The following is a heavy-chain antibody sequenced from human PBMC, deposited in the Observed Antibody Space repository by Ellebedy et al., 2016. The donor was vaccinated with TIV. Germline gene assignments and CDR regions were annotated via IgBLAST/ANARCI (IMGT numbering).Heavy chain of an antibody. CDR3: ARRSPVTPEAGIGY. CDR2: INHSGST. V-gene: IGHV4-34*01. Sequence: SETLSLTXAVYGGSFSGYYWSWIRQSPEKGLEWIGEINHSGSTNYNPSLKSRVTISVDTSKNQFSLRLRSMTAADTAVYYCARRSPVTPEAGIGYWGQGTRVTVSS. CDR1: GGSFSGYY. J-gene: IGHJ4*02. D-gene: IGHD6-19*01.